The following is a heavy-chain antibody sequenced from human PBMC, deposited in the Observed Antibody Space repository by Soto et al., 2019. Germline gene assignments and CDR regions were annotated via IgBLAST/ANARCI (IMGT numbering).Heavy chain of an antibody. D-gene: IGHD4-17*01. J-gene: IGHJ5*02. Sequence: GGSLRLSCAASGFTFSSYAMSWVRQAPGKGLEWVSAISGSGGSTYYADSVKGRFTISRDNSKNTLYLQMNSLRAEDTAVYYCAKAPSHDDGVSGWFDPWGQGTLVTVSS. CDR3: AKAPSHDDGVSGWFDP. CDR1: GFTFSSYA. V-gene: IGHV3-23*01. CDR2: ISGSGGST.